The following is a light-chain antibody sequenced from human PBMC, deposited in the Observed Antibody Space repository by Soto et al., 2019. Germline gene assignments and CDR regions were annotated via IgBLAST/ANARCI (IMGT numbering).Light chain of an antibody. V-gene: IGKV3-20*01. CDR3: QPYGDSPT. J-gene: IGKJ1*01. CDR1: QSISSNY. Sequence: EIVLTQSPGTLSLSPGERATLSCRASQSISSNYVAWYQQKPGQAPRLLIYDASTRATGIPNRYSGSGSGTDFTLTISRMEPEDFAVFYCQPYGDSPTCGQGTKVDIK. CDR2: DAS.